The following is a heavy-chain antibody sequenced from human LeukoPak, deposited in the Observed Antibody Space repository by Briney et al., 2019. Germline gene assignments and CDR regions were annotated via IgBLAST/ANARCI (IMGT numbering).Heavy chain of an antibody. V-gene: IGHV1-8*01. CDR2: MNPNSGNT. J-gene: IGHJ4*02. CDR1: GYTFTSYD. Sequence: GASVKVSCKASGYTFTSYDINWVRQTTGQGLEWMGWMNPNSGNTGYAQKFQGRVTITGNTSLTTAYMELSRLRSDDTAVYYCARNTRGYSYGYLHFDYWGQGTLVTVSS. CDR3: ARNTRGYSYGYLHFDY. D-gene: IGHD5-18*01.